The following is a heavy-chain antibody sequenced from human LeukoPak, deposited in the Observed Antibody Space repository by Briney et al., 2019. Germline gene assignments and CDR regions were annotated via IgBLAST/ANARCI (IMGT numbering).Heavy chain of an antibody. Sequence: GGSQRLSCAASGFTFSSSAMSWVRQAPGKGLEWVSAISNNGGYTYYADSVRGRFTISRDNSKSTLCLQMNSLRAEDTAVYYCAKQLGYCSDGSCYFPYWGQGTLVTVSS. CDR1: GFTFSSSA. CDR3: AKQLGYCSDGSCYFPY. CDR2: ISNNGGYT. V-gene: IGHV3-23*01. J-gene: IGHJ4*02. D-gene: IGHD2-15*01.